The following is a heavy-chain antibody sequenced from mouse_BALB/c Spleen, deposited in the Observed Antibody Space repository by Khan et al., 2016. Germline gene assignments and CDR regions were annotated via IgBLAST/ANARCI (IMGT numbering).Heavy chain of an antibody. J-gene: IGHJ1*01. CDR1: GFTFSNYW. D-gene: IGHD1-1*02. V-gene: IGHV6-6*02. Sequence: EVQLQESGGGLVQPGGSMKFSCEASGFTFSNYWMSWVRQSPQKGLEWVAEIRLRSDNYTTHYAESVRGKFTISRDDSKSRLFLQMNSLRAEDTGIYYCTGGNPWYFDVWGAGTMVTVSS. CDR2: IRLRSDNYTT. CDR3: TGGNPWYFDV.